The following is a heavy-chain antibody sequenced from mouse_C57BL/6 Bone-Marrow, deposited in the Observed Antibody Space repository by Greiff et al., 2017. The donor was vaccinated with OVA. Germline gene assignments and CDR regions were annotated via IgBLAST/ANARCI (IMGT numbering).Heavy chain of an antibody. CDR1: GYSFTGYY. V-gene: IGHV1-42*01. CDR3: ARYPMDY. J-gene: IGHJ4*01. CDR2: INPSTGGT. Sequence: VQLKESGPELVKPGASVKISCKASGYSFTGYYMNWVKQSPEKSLEWIGEINPSTGGTTYNQKFKAKATLTVDKSSSTAYMQLKGLTSEDSAIYYCARYPMDYWGQGTSVTVSS.